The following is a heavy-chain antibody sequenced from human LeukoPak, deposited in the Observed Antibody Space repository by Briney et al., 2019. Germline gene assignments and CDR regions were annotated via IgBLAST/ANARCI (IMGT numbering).Heavy chain of an antibody. CDR2: ITWNSGRI. D-gene: IGHD5-18*01. CDR3: AKDRTAYSYGSIDH. CDR1: GFKYDDHA. V-gene: IGHV3-9*01. J-gene: IGHJ4*02. Sequence: QTGGSLRLSCAASGFKYDDHAMHWVRQAPGKGLEWVSGITWNSGRIGYADSVKGRFTISRDNAKNSLYRQVNSLREEDTALYYCAKDRTAYSYGSIDHWGQGTLVTVSS.